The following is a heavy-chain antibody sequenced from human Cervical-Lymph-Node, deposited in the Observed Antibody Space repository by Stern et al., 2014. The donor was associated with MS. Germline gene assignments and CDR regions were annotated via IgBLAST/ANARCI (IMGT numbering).Heavy chain of an antibody. Sequence: EVQLVEYGGGLVQPGRSLRLSCVASGFSFDEYNMHWVRQDPGQGLELVSGISWNSDNIGYAASVKGRFTISRDNAKNSLYLQMDSLRAEDTALYYCASNPFYYYGLDVWGQGTTVTVSS. V-gene: IGHV3-9*01. CDR3: ASNPFYYYGLDV. D-gene: IGHD1-14*01. CDR1: GFSFDEYN. J-gene: IGHJ6*02. CDR2: ISWNSDNI.